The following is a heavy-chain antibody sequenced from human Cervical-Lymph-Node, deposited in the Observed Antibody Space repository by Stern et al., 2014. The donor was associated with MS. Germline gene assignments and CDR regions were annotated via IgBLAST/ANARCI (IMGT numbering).Heavy chain of an antibody. CDR2: ISSNGTVI. J-gene: IGHJ4*02. CDR3: ARGLPSF. CDR1: GFNFSAYY. V-gene: IGHV3-11*01. D-gene: IGHD1-26*01. Sequence: QVQLVQSGGDLVKPGGSLRLSCAASGFNFSAYYMNWIRKAPGKGLEWLSYISSNGTVIYYADSVKGRFIISRDNAKQSLYLQMNRLRAEDTAVYYCARGLPSFWGQGSLVTVSP.